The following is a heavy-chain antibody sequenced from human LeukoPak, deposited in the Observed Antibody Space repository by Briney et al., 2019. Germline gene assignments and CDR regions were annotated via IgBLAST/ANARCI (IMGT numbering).Heavy chain of an antibody. CDR2: MNPNSGNT. D-gene: IGHD3-10*01. CDR3: ARGNTMVRGVIYFDY. Sequence: ASVKVSCKASGYTFTSYDINWVRQATGQGLEWMGWMNPNSGNTGYAQKFQGRVTITRNTSISTAYMELSSLRSEDTAVYYCARGNTMVRGVIYFDYWGQGTLVTVSS. CDR1: GYTFTSYD. J-gene: IGHJ4*02. V-gene: IGHV1-8*03.